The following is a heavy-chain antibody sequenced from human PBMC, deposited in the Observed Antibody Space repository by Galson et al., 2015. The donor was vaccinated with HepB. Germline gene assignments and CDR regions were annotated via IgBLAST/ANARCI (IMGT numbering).Heavy chain of an antibody. D-gene: IGHD2-15*01. CDR2: INTNTGNP. Sequence: SVKVSCKASGYTFTSYAMNWVRQAPGQGLEWMGWINTNTGNPTYAQGFTGRFGFSLDTSVNTAYLEISRLKAEDTAVYYCARDANNCSVNGCSSDWYYMNVWGKGTTVTVSS. CDR3: ARDANNCSVNGCSSDWYYMNV. CDR1: GYTFTSYA. V-gene: IGHV7-4-1*02. J-gene: IGHJ6*03.